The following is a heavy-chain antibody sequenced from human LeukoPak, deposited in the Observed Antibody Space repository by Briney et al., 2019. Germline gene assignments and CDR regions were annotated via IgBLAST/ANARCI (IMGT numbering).Heavy chain of an antibody. CDR3: AREQLAALFFDY. J-gene: IGHJ4*02. Sequence: GGSLRLSCAASGFTFSSYGMHWVRQAPGKGLEWVAVIWYDGSNKYYADSVKGRFTISRDNSKNTLYLQMNSLRAEDTAVYYCAREQLAALFFDYWGQGTLVTVSS. CDR2: IWYDGSNK. CDR1: GFTFSSYG. D-gene: IGHD6-6*01. V-gene: IGHV3-33*08.